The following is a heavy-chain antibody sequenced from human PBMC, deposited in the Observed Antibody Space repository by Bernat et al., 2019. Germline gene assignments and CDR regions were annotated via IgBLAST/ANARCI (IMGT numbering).Heavy chain of an antibody. J-gene: IGHJ4*02. V-gene: IGHV3-74*01. CDR1: GFAFSAYW. CDR2: ITGDGSST. Sequence: EVQLVESGGGLVQPGGSLRLSCAASGFAFSAYWMNWVRQAPGKGLVWVARITGDGSSTTYADAVKGRFTISRDNAKNTLYLQMNSLRAEDTAVYYCARTNYGDYFFDYWGQGTLVTVSS. D-gene: IGHD4-17*01. CDR3: ARTNYGDYFFDY.